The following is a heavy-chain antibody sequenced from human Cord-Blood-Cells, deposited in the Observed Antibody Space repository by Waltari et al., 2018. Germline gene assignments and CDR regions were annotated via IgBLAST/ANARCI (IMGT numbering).Heavy chain of an antibody. V-gene: IGHV3-53*01. D-gene: IGHD6-19*01. CDR1: GFTVSSNY. CDR3: ARARGSSGWIDY. J-gene: IGHJ4*02. Sequence: EVQLVESGGGLIQPGGSLRLSCDASGFTVSSNYIIWVRQAPGKGLEWVSFIYSGGSTYYADSVKGRFTISRDNSKNTLYLQMNSLRAEDTAVYYCARARGSSGWIDYWGQGTLVTVSS. CDR2: IYSGGST.